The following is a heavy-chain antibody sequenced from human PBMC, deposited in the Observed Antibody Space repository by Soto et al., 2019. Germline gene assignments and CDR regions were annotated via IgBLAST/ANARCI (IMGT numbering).Heavy chain of an antibody. CDR1: GYTFTNYG. CDR2: ISGYNGNT. V-gene: IGHV1-18*01. J-gene: IGHJ6*02. Sequence: QVQLVQSGAEVKKPGASVTVSCKASGYTFTNYGFSWVRQAPGQGLEWMGWISGYNGNTKYAEKFQNRVTMTTDTSTNTAHMELRSLRSDYTAVYYCAREGQAPYYCYGMDVWGQGTAVTVSS. CDR3: AREGQAPYYCYGMDV.